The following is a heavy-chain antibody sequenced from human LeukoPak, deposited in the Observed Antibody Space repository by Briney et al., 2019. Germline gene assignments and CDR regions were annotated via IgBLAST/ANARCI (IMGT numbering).Heavy chain of an antibody. V-gene: IGHV6-1*01. J-gene: IGHJ4*02. CDR2: TFYRSKWYH. D-gene: IGHD4-11*01. CDR1: RDSVSSYTAA. CDR3: ARGGRSDYGNSHFDH. Sequence: SQTLSLTCAISRDSVSSYTAAWNWIRQSPSRGLEWLGRTFYRSKWYHDYAVSVKSRITINPDTSKNQFFLKLNSVTAADTAVYYCARGGRSDYGNSHFDHWGQGTLVIVSS.